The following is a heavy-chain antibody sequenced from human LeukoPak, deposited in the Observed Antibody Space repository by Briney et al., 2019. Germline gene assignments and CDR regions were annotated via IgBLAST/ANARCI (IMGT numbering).Heavy chain of an antibody. V-gene: IGHV4-61*02. CDR2: IYTSGST. CDR1: GGSISSGSYY. Sequence: KTSETLSLTCTVSGGSISSGSYYWTWIRQPAGKGLEWIGRIYTSGSTNHNPSLKSRVTISLDTSKNQFSLKLISVTAADTAVYLCARERTDTSMDYWGQGTLVTVSS. D-gene: IGHD5-18*01. CDR3: ARERTDTSMDY. J-gene: IGHJ4*02.